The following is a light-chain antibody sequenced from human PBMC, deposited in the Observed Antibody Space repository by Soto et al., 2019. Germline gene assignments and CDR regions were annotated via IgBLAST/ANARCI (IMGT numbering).Light chain of an antibody. J-gene: IGKJ1*01. Sequence: DIQMTQAPSTLSASVGDRVTITCRVSQNINAWLAWYQQKPGKAPKLLIYDVSTLHSGVPSRFSGSASGTEFTLTISNLESDDFATYYCQQYHRYSTFGQGTRVDIK. CDR1: QNINAW. CDR2: DVS. V-gene: IGKV1-5*01. CDR3: QQYHRYST.